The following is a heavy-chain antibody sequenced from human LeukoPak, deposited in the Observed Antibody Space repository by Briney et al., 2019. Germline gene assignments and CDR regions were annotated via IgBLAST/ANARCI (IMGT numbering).Heavy chain of an antibody. Sequence: GSLRLSCAASGFTFSSYSMNWIRQPPGKGLEWIGSIYHSGSIYYNPSLKSRVTISVDTSKNQLSLKLSSVTAADTAVYYCARNKGRYGSGRVHFDPWGQGTLVTVSS. CDR1: GFTFSSYS. V-gene: IGHV4-38-2*01. J-gene: IGHJ5*02. CDR3: ARNKGRYGSGRVHFDP. CDR2: IYHSGSI. D-gene: IGHD3-10*01.